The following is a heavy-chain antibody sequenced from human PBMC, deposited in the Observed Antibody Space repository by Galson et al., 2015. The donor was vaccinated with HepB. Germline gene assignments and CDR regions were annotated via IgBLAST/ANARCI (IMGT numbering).Heavy chain of an antibody. J-gene: IGHJ4*02. Sequence: SLRLSCAASGFTFSSYAMSWVRQAPGKGLEWVAAISGSGGSTYYADSVKGRFTISRDNSKNTLYLQMNSLRAEDTAVYYCAKDREVYGSVSDLDHWGQGTLVTVSS. CDR3: AKDREVYGSVSDLDH. CDR2: ISGSGGST. D-gene: IGHD3-10*01. V-gene: IGHV3-23*01. CDR1: GFTFSSYA.